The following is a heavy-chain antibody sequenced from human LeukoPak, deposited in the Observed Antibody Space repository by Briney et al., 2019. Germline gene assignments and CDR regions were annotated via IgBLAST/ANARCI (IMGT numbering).Heavy chain of an antibody. CDR2: ITGSGGST. Sequence: GGSVTLSCAASGFTFSSYAMSWVRQAPGKGLEWVSVITGSGGSTYYADSVKGRFTLSRDNSKNTLYLQMNSLRAEDTAVYYCATDPQLDYLGQGTVITVSS. CDR3: ATDPQLDY. J-gene: IGHJ4*02. CDR1: GFTFSSYA. D-gene: IGHD6-13*01. V-gene: IGHV3-23*01.